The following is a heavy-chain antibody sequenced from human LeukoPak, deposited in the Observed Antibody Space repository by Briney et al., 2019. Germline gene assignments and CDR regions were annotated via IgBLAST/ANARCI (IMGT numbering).Heavy chain of an antibody. V-gene: IGHV4-39*01. Sequence: SETLSLTCTVSGGSISSSSYYWGWIRQPPGKGLEWIGSIYYSGSTYYNPSLKSRVTISVDTSKNQFSLKLSSVTAADTAVYYCARHGDRDTGLYYYMDVWGKGTTVTVSS. CDR3: ARHGDRDTGLYYYMDV. CDR1: GGSISSSSYY. J-gene: IGHJ6*03. D-gene: IGHD3-10*01. CDR2: IYYSGST.